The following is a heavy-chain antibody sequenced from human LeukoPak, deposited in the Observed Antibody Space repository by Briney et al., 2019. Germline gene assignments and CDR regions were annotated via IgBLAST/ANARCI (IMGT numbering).Heavy chain of an antibody. V-gene: IGHV1-69*13. CDR3: AVIVGATQTFDY. Sequence: SVKVSCKASGGTFISYAISWVRQAPGQGLEWMGGITPIFGTANYAQKFQGRVTITADESTSTAYMELSSLRSEDTAVYYCAVIVGATQTFDYWGQGTLVTVSS. D-gene: IGHD1-26*01. CDR2: ITPIFGTA. CDR1: GGTFISYA. J-gene: IGHJ4*02.